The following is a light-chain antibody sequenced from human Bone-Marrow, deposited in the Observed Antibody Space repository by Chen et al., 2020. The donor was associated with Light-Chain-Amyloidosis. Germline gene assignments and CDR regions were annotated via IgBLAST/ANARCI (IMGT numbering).Light chain of an antibody. V-gene: IGKV3-11*01. Sequence: EIVLAQSPDTLSLSPGERATLSCKASQDINRYLAWYQQKPGQAPRLLIYDTSNRATGIKARFSGSGSGTDFTLSISSQEPEDFAVYYCQQRLSWPPLTFGQGTRLEIK. CDR3: QQRLSWPPLT. CDR2: DTS. J-gene: IGKJ5*01. CDR1: QDINRY.